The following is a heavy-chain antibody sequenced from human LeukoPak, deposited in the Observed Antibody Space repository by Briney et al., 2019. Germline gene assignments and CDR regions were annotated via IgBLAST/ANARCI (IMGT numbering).Heavy chain of an antibody. D-gene: IGHD1-26*01. V-gene: IGHV1-46*01. CDR1: GYTFTSYY. J-gene: IGHJ4*02. Sequence: ASVKVSCKASGYTFTSYYMHWVRQAPGQGREWMGIINPSGGSTSYAQKFQGRVTMTRDMSTSTVYMELSSLRSEDTAVYYCARDGGSEDFDYWGQGTLVTVSS. CDR2: INPSGGST. CDR3: ARDGGSEDFDY.